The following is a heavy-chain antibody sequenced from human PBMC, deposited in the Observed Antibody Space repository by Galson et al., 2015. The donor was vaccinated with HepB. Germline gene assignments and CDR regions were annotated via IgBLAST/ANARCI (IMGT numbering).Heavy chain of an antibody. D-gene: IGHD2-15*01. J-gene: IGHJ4*02. CDR3: ARGGYCSSDRCYGLEGTDY. V-gene: IGHV1-69*01. CDR1: GGSFGSYT. Sequence: QSGAEVKKPGESLRISCKASGGSFGSYTISWVRQVPGQGLEWMGGIIPVFATAKYAHKFQDRVGIYADASTNMAYLELRRLRSDDTAMYYCARGGYCSSDRCYGLEGTDYWGQGTLVTVST. CDR2: IIPVFATA.